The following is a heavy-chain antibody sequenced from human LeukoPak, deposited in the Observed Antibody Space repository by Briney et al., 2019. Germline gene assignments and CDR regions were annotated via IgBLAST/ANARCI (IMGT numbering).Heavy chain of an antibody. D-gene: IGHD3-10*01. Sequence: SGGSLRLSCAASGFTFSSYAMSWVRQAPGKGLEWVSDISGSGGSTYYADSVKGRFTISRDNSKNTLYLQMNSLRAEDTAVYYCAKANYYGSGSYLAYWGQGTLVTVSS. CDR2: ISGSGGST. CDR1: GFTFSSYA. CDR3: AKANYYGSGSYLAY. J-gene: IGHJ4*02. V-gene: IGHV3-23*01.